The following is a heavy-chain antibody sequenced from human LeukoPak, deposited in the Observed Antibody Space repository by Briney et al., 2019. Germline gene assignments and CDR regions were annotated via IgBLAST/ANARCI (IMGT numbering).Heavy chain of an antibody. CDR2: IYTSGST. CDR3: ARNKPQYGSGSRHVSPYYYYYMDV. D-gene: IGHD3-10*01. Sequence: PSETLSLTCTVSGGSISSGSYYWSWIRQPAGKGLEWIGRIYTSGSTNYNPSLKSRVTISVDTSKNQFSLKLSSVTDADTAVYYCARNKPQYGSGSRHVSPYYYYYMDVWGKGTTVTISS. J-gene: IGHJ6*03. CDR1: GGSISSGSYY. V-gene: IGHV4-61*02.